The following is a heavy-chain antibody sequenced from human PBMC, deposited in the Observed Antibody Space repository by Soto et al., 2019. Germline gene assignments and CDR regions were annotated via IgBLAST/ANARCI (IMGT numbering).Heavy chain of an antibody. Sequence: SVKVSCKASGGTFSSYAISWVRQAPGQGLEWMGGIIPIFGTANYAQKFQGRVTITADESTSTAYMELSSLRSEDTAVYYCASPSPYYYDRPLDAFDIWGQGTMVTVSS. CDR1: GGTFSSYA. CDR3: ASPSPYYYDRPLDAFDI. CDR2: IIPIFGTA. D-gene: IGHD3-10*02. V-gene: IGHV1-69*13. J-gene: IGHJ3*02.